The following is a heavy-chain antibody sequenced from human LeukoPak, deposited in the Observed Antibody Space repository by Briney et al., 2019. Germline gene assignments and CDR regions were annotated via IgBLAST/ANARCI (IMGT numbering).Heavy chain of an antibody. J-gene: IGHJ5*02. V-gene: IGHV1-2*02. D-gene: IGHD2-2*01. CDR2: INPNSGGT. CDR1: GYTFTGYY. Sequence: ASVKVSCKASGYTFTGYYMHWVRQAPGQGLEWMGWINPNSGGTNYAQKFQGRVTMTRDTSISTAYMELSRLRSDDTAVYYCARGDNIVQYCSSTSCPGWFDPWGQGTLVTVYS. CDR3: ARGDNIVQYCSSTSCPGWFDP.